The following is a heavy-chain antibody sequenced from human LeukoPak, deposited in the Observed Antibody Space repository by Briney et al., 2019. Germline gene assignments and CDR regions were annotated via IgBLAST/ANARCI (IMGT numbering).Heavy chain of an antibody. V-gene: IGHV3-53*01. J-gene: IGHJ4*02. CDR2: IYSGGST. Sequence: GGSLRLSCAASGFTVSSNYMSWVRQAPGKGLEWVSVIYSGGSTYYADSVKGRFTISRDNSKNTLYLQMNSLRAEDTAVYYCARVALRWLQFTEFDYWGQGTLVTVSS. CDR1: GFTVSSNY. D-gene: IGHD5-24*01. CDR3: ARVALRWLQFTEFDY.